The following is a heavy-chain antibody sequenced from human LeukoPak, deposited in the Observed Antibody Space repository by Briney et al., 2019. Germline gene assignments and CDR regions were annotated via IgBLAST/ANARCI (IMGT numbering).Heavy chain of an antibody. CDR1: GYTFTSYA. V-gene: IGHV1-3*01. J-gene: IGHJ6*02. D-gene: IGHD6-13*01. CDR2: INAGNGNT. CDR3: AREAGYSSSWYRLDHYYGMDV. Sequence: ASVKVSCKASGYTFTSYAMHWVRQAPGQRLEWMGWINAGNGNTKYSQKFQGRVTITRDTSASTAYMELSSLRSEDTAVYYCAREAGYSSSWYRLDHYYGMDVWGQGTMVTVSS.